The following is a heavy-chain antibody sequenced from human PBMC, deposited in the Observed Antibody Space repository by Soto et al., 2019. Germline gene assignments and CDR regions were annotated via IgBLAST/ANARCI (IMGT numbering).Heavy chain of an antibody. J-gene: IGHJ3*02. D-gene: IGHD2-2*01. Sequence: GGSLRLSCAASGFTFSSYGMHWVRQAPGKGLDWVAVISNDGNDKYYIDSVKGRFTISRDNSKNTLYLQMNTLSTEDTALYYCARAGLGYCTSTSCHPGFDIWGQGTMVTVSS. CDR2: ISNDGNDK. CDR1: GFTFSSYG. CDR3: ARAGLGYCTSTSCHPGFDI. V-gene: IGHV3-30*03.